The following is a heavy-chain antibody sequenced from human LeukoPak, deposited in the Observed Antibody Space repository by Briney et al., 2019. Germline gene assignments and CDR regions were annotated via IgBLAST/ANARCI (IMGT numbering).Heavy chain of an antibody. CDR1: GFTFSKYG. D-gene: IGHD3-10*01. Sequence: GGSLRLSCAAAGFTFSKYGMHWVRQAPGKGLEWVAVISYDGSNKYYADSVKGRFTISRDNSKNTLYLQMNSLRAEDTAVYYCAKRTYYYGPGTYANGMDVWGQGTTVTVSS. J-gene: IGHJ6*02. V-gene: IGHV3-30*18. CDR2: ISYDGSNK. CDR3: AKRTYYYGPGTYANGMDV.